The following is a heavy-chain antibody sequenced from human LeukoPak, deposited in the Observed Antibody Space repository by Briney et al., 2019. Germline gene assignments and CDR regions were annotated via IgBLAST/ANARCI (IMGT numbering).Heavy chain of an antibody. CDR2: ISAYNGNT. V-gene: IGHV1-18*01. J-gene: IGHJ4*02. CDR3: ARDLYDYGDYVD. D-gene: IGHD4-17*01. CDR1: GYTFTIYS. Sequence: GASVKLSCNSSGYTFTIYSNTLVRHAQAPGLGRMGWISAYNGNTNYAQKPQGRITMTTDRSTSTGYMELRSLRSDDTAVYYCARDLYDYGDYVDWGQGTLVTVSS.